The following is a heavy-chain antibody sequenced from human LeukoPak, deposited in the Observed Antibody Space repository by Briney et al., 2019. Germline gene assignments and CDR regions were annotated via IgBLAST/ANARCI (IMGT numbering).Heavy chain of an antibody. CDR2: ISAYNGNT. D-gene: IGHD3-9*01. CDR1: GYTFTSYG. CDR3: ARVGVLRYFDWLSLNYYYYYMDV. J-gene: IGHJ6*03. Sequence: ASVKVSCKASGYTFTSYGISWVRQAPGQGLEWMGWISAYNGNTNYAQKLQGRVTMTTDTSTSTAYMELRSLRSDDTAVYYCARVGVLRYFDWLSLNYYYYYMDVWGKGTTVTVSS. V-gene: IGHV1-18*01.